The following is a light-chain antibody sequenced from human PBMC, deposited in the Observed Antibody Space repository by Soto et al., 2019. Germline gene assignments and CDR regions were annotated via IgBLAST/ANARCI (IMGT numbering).Light chain of an antibody. V-gene: IGLV2-14*01. J-gene: IGLJ1*01. CDR2: DVA. CDR1: STDVGRYNY. CDR3: SSYTTSSTYV. Sequence: QSVPTQPASVSGSPGQPITISCAGTSTDVGRYNYVSWYQQHPGKAPKLMIYDVANRPSGVSNRFSGSKSGITASLTISGLQAEDEADYYCSSYTTSSTYVFGTGTKVTVL.